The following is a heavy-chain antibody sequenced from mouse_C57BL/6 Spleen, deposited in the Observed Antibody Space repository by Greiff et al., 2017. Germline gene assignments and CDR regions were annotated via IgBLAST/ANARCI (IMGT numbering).Heavy chain of an antibody. D-gene: IGHD2-2*01. V-gene: IGHV1-18*01. CDR2: INPNNGGT. CDR1: GYTFTAYN. CDR3: ARSENLLWLRQFAY. J-gene: IGHJ3*01. Sequence: VQLQQSGPELVKPGASVKIPCKASGYTFTAYNMDWVKQSHGKSLEWIGDINPNNGGTIYNQKFKGKATLTVEKSSSTAYMELRSLPFEDTAVXYYARSENLLWLRQFAYWGQGTLVTVSA.